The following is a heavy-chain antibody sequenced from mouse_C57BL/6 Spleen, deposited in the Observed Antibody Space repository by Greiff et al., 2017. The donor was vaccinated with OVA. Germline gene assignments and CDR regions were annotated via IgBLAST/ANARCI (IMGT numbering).Heavy chain of an antibody. V-gene: IGHV14-1*01. J-gene: IGHJ2*01. CDR3: TSYDWFFDY. Sequence: EVQLKQSGAELVRPGASVKLSCTASGFNFTDYYMHWVKQRPEQGLEWIGRIDPEDGDTGYAPKFKGKATMTADTSSSTAYLQLSSLTSEDTAVYYCTSYDWFFDYWGQGTTLTVSS. D-gene: IGHD2-12*01. CDR1: GFNFTDYY. CDR2: IDPEDGDT.